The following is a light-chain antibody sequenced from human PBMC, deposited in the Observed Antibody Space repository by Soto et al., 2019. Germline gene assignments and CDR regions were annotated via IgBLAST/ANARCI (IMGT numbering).Light chain of an antibody. Sequence: IVLTQSPATLSLSPGERATLSCTASQHVTTTYIAWYQQKFGQAPRLLIYGASTRATGTPDRFTGGGFGTDFTLTISRVDPEDSAVYYCQQYDSSFTFGGGTKVEMK. J-gene: IGKJ4*01. CDR1: QHVTTTY. CDR3: QQYDSSFT. V-gene: IGKV3-20*01. CDR2: GAS.